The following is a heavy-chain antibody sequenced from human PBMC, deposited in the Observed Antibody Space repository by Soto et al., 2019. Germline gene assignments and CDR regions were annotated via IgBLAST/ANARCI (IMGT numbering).Heavy chain of an antibody. J-gene: IGHJ5*01. V-gene: IGHV3-23*01. CDR2: VSGSGGTT. CDR1: GLSLSGYA. CDR3: AKDGRRVGPTLNWLDS. Sequence: EVQLMESGGGLVQPGESLRLSCVVSGLSLSGYALSWVRQAPGKGLEWVSAVSGSGGTTYYADCVKGRFTISSDNSKNTLYLQMNGLRVEDTAKYFCAKDGRRVGPTLNWLDSWGQGTQVTVTS. D-gene: IGHD1-26*01.